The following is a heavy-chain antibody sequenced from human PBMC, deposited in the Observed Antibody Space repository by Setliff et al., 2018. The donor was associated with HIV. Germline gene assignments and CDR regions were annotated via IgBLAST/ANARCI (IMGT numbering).Heavy chain of an antibody. Sequence: GGSLRLSCAASGFTFSSYSMNWVRQAPGKGLEWVSSISSSSSYIYYADSVKGRFTISRDNAKNTLYLQMNILRAEDTAIYYCAKGTYFMTWGQGTLVTVSS. CDR2: ISSSSSYI. CDR3: AKGTYFMT. J-gene: IGHJ5*02. V-gene: IGHV3-21*04. CDR1: GFTFSSYS. D-gene: IGHD3-16*01.